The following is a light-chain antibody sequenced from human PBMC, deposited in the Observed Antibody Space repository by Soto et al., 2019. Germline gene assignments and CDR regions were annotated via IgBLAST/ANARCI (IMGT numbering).Light chain of an antibody. CDR2: DAS. CDR1: QSVSNY. CDR3: QQRSNWPLLT. V-gene: IGKV3-11*01. Sequence: EIVLTQSPATLSLSPGERATLSCRASQSVSNYLAWYQQKPGQAPRLLIYDASNMATGIPARFSGSGSGTDFTLTISSLEPEDFAVYYCQQRSNWPLLTVGGGTKVEIK. J-gene: IGKJ4*01.